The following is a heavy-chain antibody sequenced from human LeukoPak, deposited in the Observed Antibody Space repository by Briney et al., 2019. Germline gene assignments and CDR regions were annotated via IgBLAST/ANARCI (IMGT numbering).Heavy chain of an antibody. V-gene: IGHV3-30*18. CDR1: GFTFSSYG. Sequence: GGSLRLSCAASGFTFSSYGMHWVRQAPGKGLEWVAVISYDGSNKYYADSVKGRFTISRDNAKNSLYLQMNSLRAEDTAVYYCAKRMGPSIAATDLDYWGQGTLVTVSS. CDR2: ISYDGSNK. D-gene: IGHD6-13*01. CDR3: AKRMGPSIAATDLDY. J-gene: IGHJ4*02.